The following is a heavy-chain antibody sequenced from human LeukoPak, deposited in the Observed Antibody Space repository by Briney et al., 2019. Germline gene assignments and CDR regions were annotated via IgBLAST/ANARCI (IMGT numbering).Heavy chain of an antibody. CDR1: GGSISSSNW. CDR2: IYHSGST. V-gene: IGHV4-4*02. J-gene: IGHJ4*02. D-gene: IGHD6-19*01. Sequence: PSGTLSLTCAVSGGSISSSNWWSWVRQPPGKGLEWIGEIYHSGSTNYNPSLKSRVTISVDKSKNQFSLKLSSVTAADTAVYYCARSPRYSSGWYNYWGQGTLVTASS. CDR3: ARSPRYSSGWYNY.